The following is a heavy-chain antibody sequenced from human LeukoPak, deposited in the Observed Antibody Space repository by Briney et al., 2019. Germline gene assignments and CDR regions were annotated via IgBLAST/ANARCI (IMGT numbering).Heavy chain of an antibody. D-gene: IGHD2-15*01. V-gene: IGHV4-59*01. CDR2: IDYSGST. J-gene: IGHJ5*02. Sequence: SETLSLTCTVSRGSMSHYYWSWIRQPLGKGLEWIGYIDYSGSTNYNPSLKSRLTISLDTSKNQFSLKLTSVTPADTAVYYCARGALGYCSGGNCYGNWFDPWGQGTLVTVSS. CDR1: RGSMSHYY. CDR3: ARGALGYCSGGNCYGNWFDP.